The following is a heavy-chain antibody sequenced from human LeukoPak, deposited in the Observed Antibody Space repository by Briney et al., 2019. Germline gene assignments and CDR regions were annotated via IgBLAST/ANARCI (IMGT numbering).Heavy chain of an antibody. D-gene: IGHD3-10*01. CDR1: GYTFTGYY. J-gene: IGHJ6*02. Sequence: ASVKVSCKASGYTFTGYYMHWVRQAPGQGLEWMGRINPNSGGTNYAQKFQGRVTMTRDTSISTAYMELSRLRSDDTAVYYCARTHYYGSGIYYYYGMDVWGQGTTATVSS. CDR2: INPNSGGT. V-gene: IGHV1-2*06. CDR3: ARTHYYGSGIYYYYGMDV.